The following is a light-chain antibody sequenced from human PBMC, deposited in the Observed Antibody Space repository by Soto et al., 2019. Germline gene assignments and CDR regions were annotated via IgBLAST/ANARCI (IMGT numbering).Light chain of an antibody. CDR2: AAS. CDR1: QGIKSH. J-gene: IGKJ4*01. Sequence: DIQLTQSPSFLSASVGDRVTITCRASQGIKSHLAWYQQKPGKAPKLLIYAASTLQSGVPSRFSGGGSWTEFTLTISSLQPEDFANYYCQRHDNYPLSFGGGTKVEIK. CDR3: QRHDNYPLS. V-gene: IGKV1-9*01.